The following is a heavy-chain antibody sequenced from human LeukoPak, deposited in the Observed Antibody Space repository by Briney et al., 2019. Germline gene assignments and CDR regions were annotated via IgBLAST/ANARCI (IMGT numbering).Heavy chain of an antibody. D-gene: IGHD2-15*01. CDR1: GGSMSSYY. Sequence: SETLSLTCTVSGGSMSSYYWIWIRQPPGKGLEWIGYIYHSGSTYYNPSLKSRVTISVDRSKNQFSLKLSFVTAADTAVYYCARGLKDGVVAATRGYYFDYWGQGTLVTVSS. V-gene: IGHV4-59*12. CDR2: IYHSGST. J-gene: IGHJ4*02. CDR3: ARGLKDGVVAATRGYYFDY.